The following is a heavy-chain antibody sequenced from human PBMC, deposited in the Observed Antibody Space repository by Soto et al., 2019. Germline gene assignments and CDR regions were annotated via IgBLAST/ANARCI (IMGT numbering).Heavy chain of an antibody. Sequence: QVQLQESGPGLVKPSQTLSLTCTVSVGSISSGGYYWSWIRQHPGKGLEWIGYIYYIGSTYYNPSLKSRVTISEDTSKNQCSLKLSSVTAADTAVYYCATYGSGSYTPTTFDYWGQGTLVTVSS. J-gene: IGHJ4*02. CDR2: IYYIGST. CDR3: ATYGSGSYTPTTFDY. CDR1: VGSISSGGYY. V-gene: IGHV4-31*03. D-gene: IGHD3-10*01.